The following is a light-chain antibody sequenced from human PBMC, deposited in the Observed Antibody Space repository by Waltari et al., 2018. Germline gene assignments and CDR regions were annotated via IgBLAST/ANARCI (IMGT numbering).Light chain of an antibody. Sequence: QSALTQPASVSGSPGQSITISCTGTSSDVGDYDHVSWYQQHPGKAPKLMIYDVRKRPSGLSIRFSGSKSCNTASLTISGLQAEYEADYYCSSYTTSSTLFGTGTKVTVL. J-gene: IGLJ1*01. CDR1: SSDVGDYDH. CDR3: SSYTTSSTL. V-gene: IGLV2-14*03. CDR2: DVR.